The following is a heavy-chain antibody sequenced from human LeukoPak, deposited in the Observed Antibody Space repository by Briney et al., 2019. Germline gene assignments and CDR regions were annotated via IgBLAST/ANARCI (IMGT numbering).Heavy chain of an antibody. Sequence: ASVKVSCKASGYTFTSYDFNWVRQAPGQGLEWMGRINPNSGGTNYARKFQGRVTMTRDTSISTGYMELSRLRSDDTAVYYCARGGAVLGTKYNWFDPWGQGTLVTVSS. D-gene: IGHD1-1*01. CDR2: INPNSGGT. CDR3: ARGGAVLGTKYNWFDP. V-gene: IGHV1-2*06. J-gene: IGHJ5*02. CDR1: GYTFTSYD.